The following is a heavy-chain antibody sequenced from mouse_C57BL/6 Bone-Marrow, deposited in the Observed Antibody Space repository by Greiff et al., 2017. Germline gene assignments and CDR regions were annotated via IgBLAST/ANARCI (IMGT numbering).Heavy chain of an antibody. D-gene: IGHD3-2*02. V-gene: IGHV1-81*01. Sequence: QVQLQQSGAELARPGASVKLSCKASGYTFTSYGISWVKQRTGQGLEWIGEICPRSGNTYSNEKFKGKATLTADKSSSTAYMELRSLTSEDSAVYFCAKEDETAQASVAYWGQGTLVTVSA. J-gene: IGHJ3*01. CDR3: AKEDETAQASVAY. CDR2: ICPRSGNT. CDR1: GYTFTSYG.